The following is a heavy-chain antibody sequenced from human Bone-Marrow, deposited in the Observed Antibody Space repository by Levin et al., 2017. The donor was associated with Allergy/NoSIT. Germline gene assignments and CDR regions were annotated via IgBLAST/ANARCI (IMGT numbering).Heavy chain of an antibody. CDR3: ARDSRVRSRSSSSVSDC. Sequence: GESLKISCKASGYRFTTYGISWVRQAPGQGLEWMGWISVYNGDTKSAQKFQGRVTMTTDTSTSTVYMEVRSLRFDDTAVYYCARDSRVRSRSSSSVSDCWGQGTLVTVSS. D-gene: IGHD6-13*01. CDR2: ISVYNGDT. CDR1: GYRFTTYG. V-gene: IGHV1-18*01. J-gene: IGHJ4*02.